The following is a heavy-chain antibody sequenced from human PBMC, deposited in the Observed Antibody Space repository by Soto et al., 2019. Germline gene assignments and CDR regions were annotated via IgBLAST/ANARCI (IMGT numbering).Heavy chain of an antibody. CDR2: LSAFDNT. V-gene: IGHV3-23*01. CDR3: AKDPRAYSTNMGYYFDY. D-gene: IGHD6-13*01. CDR1: GFTFSRHA. J-gene: IGHJ4*02. Sequence: EVQLLESGGGLVQPGGSLRLSCAASGFTFSRHAMSWVRQAPGKGLEWVSTLSAFDNTYYADSVKGRFIISRDISKNTLSLQMNSLRVDDKAVYYCAKDPRAYSTNMGYYFDYWGQGSLVTVSS.